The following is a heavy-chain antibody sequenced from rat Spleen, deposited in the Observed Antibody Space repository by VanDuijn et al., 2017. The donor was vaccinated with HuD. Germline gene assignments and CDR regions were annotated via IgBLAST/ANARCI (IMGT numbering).Heavy chain of an antibody. CDR3: VRHGYTRYYFDY. D-gene: IGHD1-9*01. CDR1: GFTFSNYG. Sequence: EVQLVESGGGLVQPGRSLKLSCAASGFTFSNYGMHWVRQAPTKGLEWVATISYDGSSTYYRDSVEGRFTISRDNAKSTLYLQMDSLRSEDMASYYCVRHGYTRYYFDYWGQGVMVTVSS. CDR2: ISYDGSST. J-gene: IGHJ2*01. V-gene: IGHV5-29*01.